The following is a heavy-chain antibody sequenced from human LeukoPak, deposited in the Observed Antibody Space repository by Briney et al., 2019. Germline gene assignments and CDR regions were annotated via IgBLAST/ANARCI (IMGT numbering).Heavy chain of an antibody. CDR3: ARDYRGPFDY. J-gene: IGHJ4*02. V-gene: IGHV3-53*01. CDR2: IYSGGST. CDR1: GFTVSSND. D-gene: IGHD5-12*01. Sequence: GGSLRLSCAAAGFTVSSNDMSWVRQAPGKGLEWVSIYSGGSTYYADSVKGRFTISRDNSKNTLYPQMNSLRAEDTAVYYCARDYRGPFDYWGQGTLVTVSS.